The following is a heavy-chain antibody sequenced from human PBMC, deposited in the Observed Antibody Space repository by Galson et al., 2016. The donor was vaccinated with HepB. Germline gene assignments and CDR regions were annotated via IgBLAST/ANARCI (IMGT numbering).Heavy chain of an antibody. D-gene: IGHD2-21*01. CDR2: ISGSGGSI. CDR3: ARGGGYYYFDY. J-gene: IGHJ4*02. CDR1: GFTFSTYA. Sequence: SLRLSCAASGFTFSTYAMHWVRQAPGKGLEWVSGISGSGGSIYSADSVQGRFTISRDNAKNTLYLQMNSLRAEDTAVYYCARGGGYYYFDYWGQGNLVTVSS. V-gene: IGHV3-23*01.